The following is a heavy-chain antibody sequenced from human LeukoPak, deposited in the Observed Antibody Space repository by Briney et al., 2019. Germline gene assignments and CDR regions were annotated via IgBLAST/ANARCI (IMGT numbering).Heavy chain of an antibody. CDR1: GLTFRNYI. CDR3: RTWGVTESIGTTWYGPLDY. CDR2: IGGGGDVT. Sequence: PGGSLRLSCTVSGLTFRNYIMTWVGLSPGKGLEWVSSIGGGGDVTFYADSVKGRFRTTRDDSRSTLYLQMDSLRVDDTGVYYPRTWGVTESIGTTWYGPLDYWGQGTQVTVSS. J-gene: IGHJ4*02. V-gene: IGHV3-23*01. D-gene: IGHD6-13*01.